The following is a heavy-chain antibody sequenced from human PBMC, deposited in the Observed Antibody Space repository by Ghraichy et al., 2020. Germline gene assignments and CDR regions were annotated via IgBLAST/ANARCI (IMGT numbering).Heavy chain of an antibody. CDR3: ARGWSGFREVSGMDV. V-gene: IGHV4-31*03. CDR1: GGSISSGGYY. CDR2: IYYSGST. J-gene: IGHJ6*02. D-gene: IGHD3-10*01. Sequence: SEPLSLTCTVSGGSISSGGYYWSWIRQHPGKGLEWIGYIYYSGSTYYNPSLKSRVTISVDTSKNQFSLKLSSVTAADTAVYYCARGWSGFREVSGMDVWGQGTTVTVSS.